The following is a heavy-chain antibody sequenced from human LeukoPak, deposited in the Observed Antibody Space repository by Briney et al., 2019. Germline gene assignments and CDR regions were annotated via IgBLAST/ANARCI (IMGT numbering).Heavy chain of an antibody. D-gene: IGHD6-19*01. Sequence: ASVKVSCKASGYTFTGYYMHWVRQAPGQGLEWMGWINPNSGGTNYAQKFQGRVTMTRDMSTSTVYMELSSLRSEDTAVYYCARDGVAGVYYFDYWGQGTLVTVSS. J-gene: IGHJ4*02. CDR2: INPNSGGT. CDR1: GYTFTGYY. CDR3: ARDGVAGVYYFDY. V-gene: IGHV1-2*02.